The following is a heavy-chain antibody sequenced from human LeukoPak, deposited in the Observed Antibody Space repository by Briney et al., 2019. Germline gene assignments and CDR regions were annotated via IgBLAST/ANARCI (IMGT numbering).Heavy chain of an antibody. CDR3: ARERIGAAAGNMDY. V-gene: IGHV4-61*02. J-gene: IGHJ4*02. CDR2: IYTSGST. D-gene: IGHD6-13*01. CDR1: GGSISSGSYY. Sequence: PSQTLSLTCTVSGGSISSGSYYWSWIRQPAGKGLEGIGRIYTSGSTNYNPALKSRFTISVDTSKNQFSLKLSSVTAADTAVYYCARERIGAAAGNMDYWGQGTLVTVSS.